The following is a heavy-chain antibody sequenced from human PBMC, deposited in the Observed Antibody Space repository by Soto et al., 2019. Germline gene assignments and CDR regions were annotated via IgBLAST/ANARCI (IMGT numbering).Heavy chain of an antibody. Sequence: QVQLVQSGAEVKKPGSSVKVSCKASGGTFSSYAISWVRQAPGQGLEWMGGIIPMFGTTNYAQKFQGRVRITADESTSTAYMELSSLRSEDTAVYYCASVVTVVKSFHYWYFDLWGRGTLVTVSS. V-gene: IGHV1-69*12. D-gene: IGHD2-15*01. J-gene: IGHJ2*01. CDR3: ASVVTVVKSFHYWYFDL. CDR1: GGTFSSYA. CDR2: IIPMFGTT.